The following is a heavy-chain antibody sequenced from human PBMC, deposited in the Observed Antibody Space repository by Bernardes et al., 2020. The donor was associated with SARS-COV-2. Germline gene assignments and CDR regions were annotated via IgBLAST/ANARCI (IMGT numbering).Heavy chain of an antibody. CDR2: IYYSGST. CDR3: ARTRRCSGTSCYSREPFEY. Sequence: SETLSLTCNVSGDSISSPNFYWGWIRQPPGKGLEWIASIYYSGSTYYSSSLQSRVTISVDTAKNHFSLTVTSVTAADTAVYFCARTRRCSGTSCYSREPFEYWGPGTQVTVSS. D-gene: IGHD2-2*01. V-gene: IGHV4-39*02. CDR1: GDSISSPNFY. J-gene: IGHJ4*02.